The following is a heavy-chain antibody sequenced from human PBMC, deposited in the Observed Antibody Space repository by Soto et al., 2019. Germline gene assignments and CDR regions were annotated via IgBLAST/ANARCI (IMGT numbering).Heavy chain of an antibody. CDR2: ISAYNGNT. V-gene: IGHV1-18*04. J-gene: IGHJ6*02. CDR3: ARDRWSIAAAGTGYYYYGMDV. CDR1: GYTFTSYG. Sequence: GASVKVSFKASGYTFTSYGISWVRQAPGQGLEWMGWISAYNGNTNYAQKLQGRVTMTTDTSTSTAYMELWSLRSDDTAVYYCARDRWSIAAAGTGYYYYGMDVWGQGTTVTVSS. D-gene: IGHD6-13*01.